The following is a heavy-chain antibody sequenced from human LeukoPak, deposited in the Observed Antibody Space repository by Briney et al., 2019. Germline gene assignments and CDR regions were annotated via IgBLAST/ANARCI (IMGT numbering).Heavy chain of an antibody. CDR2: INHSGST. V-gene: IGHV4-34*01. CDR1: GGSFSGYY. Sequence: SETLSLTCAVYGGSFSGYYWSWIRQPPGKGLEWIGEINHSGSTNYNPSLKSRVTISVDTSKNQFSLKLSSVTAADTAVYYCARGRRQWLAKGYYFDYWGQGTLVTVSS. J-gene: IGHJ4*02. CDR3: ARGRRQWLAKGYYFDY. D-gene: IGHD6-19*01.